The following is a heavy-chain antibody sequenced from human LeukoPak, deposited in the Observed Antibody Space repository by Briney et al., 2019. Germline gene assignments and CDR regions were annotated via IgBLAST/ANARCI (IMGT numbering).Heavy chain of an antibody. J-gene: IGHJ6*03. CDR3: ARRGIGYSSGWYVSSYYYYYYMDV. D-gene: IGHD6-19*01. CDR1: GFTFSTYN. Sequence: GGSLRLSCEASGFTFSTYNMNRVRQAPGKRLEWVSSITSSSSYAFYADSVKGRFTISRDNAKNSLYLQMNSLRAEDTAVYYCARRGIGYSSGWYVSSYYYYYYMDVWGKGTTVTVSS. CDR2: ITSSSSYA. V-gene: IGHV3-21*01.